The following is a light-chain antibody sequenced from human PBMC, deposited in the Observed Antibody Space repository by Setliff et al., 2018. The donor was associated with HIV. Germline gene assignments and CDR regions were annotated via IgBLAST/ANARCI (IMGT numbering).Light chain of an antibody. CDR3: CSYAGTDTFVV. J-gene: IGLJ1*01. CDR1: SSDVGANKF. V-gene: IGLV2-23*01. Sequence: QSALTQPASVSGSPGQSIIISCTGTSSDVGANKFVSWYQQHPGETPKLMIHEATNQPSGVSNRFSGSKSGSTASLAISGLQADDEGDYYCCSYAGTDTFVVFGTGTKVTVL. CDR2: EAT.